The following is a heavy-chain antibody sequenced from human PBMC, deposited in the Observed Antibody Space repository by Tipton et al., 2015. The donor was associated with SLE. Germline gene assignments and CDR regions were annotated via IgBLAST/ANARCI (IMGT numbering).Heavy chain of an antibody. J-gene: IGHJ2*01. CDR3: ARVGQYWYFDL. CDR1: GFTFSSYD. Sequence: SLRLSCAASGFTFSSYDMHWVRQATGKGLEWVSAIGTAGDTYYPGSVKGRFTISRENAKNSLYLQMNSLRAEDTAVYYCARVGQYWYFDLWGRGTLVTVSS. D-gene: IGHD3-16*01. CDR2: IGTAGDT. V-gene: IGHV3-13*01.